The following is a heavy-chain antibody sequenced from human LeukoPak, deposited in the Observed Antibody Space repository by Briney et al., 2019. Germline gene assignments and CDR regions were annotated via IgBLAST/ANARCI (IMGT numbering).Heavy chain of an antibody. V-gene: IGHV1-18*01. CDR1: GYTFTSYG. D-gene: IGHD3-10*01. Sequence: ASVKVSCKASGYTFTSYGISWVRQAPGQGLEWMGWISAYNGNTNYAQKLQGRVTMTTDTSTSTAYMELRSLRSDDTAVYYCARLRPLWFGEFNMDVWGKGTTVTISS. CDR2: ISAYNGNT. J-gene: IGHJ6*03. CDR3: ARLRPLWFGEFNMDV.